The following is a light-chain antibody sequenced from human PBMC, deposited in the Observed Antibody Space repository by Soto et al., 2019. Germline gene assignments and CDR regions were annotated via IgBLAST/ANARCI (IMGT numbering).Light chain of an antibody. CDR1: SSDVGANNF. Sequence: QSALTQPASVSGSPGQSITISCTGTSSDVGANNFVSWYQQHPGKAPKLLIYGVTNRPSGVSNRFSGSKSGNTAFLSISGLQADDDGDYYCSSYANTYNWVFGGGTKVTVL. CDR3: SSYANTYNWV. V-gene: IGLV2-14*01. CDR2: GVT. J-gene: IGLJ3*02.